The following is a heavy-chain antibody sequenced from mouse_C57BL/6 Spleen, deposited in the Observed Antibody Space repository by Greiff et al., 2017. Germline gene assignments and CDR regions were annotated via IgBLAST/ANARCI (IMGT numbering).Heavy chain of an antibody. J-gene: IGHJ2*01. CDR1: GYTFTSYW. V-gene: IGHV1-64*01. CDR3: ARDYYGSSFDY. D-gene: IGHD1-1*01. CDR2: IHPNSGST. Sequence: QVHVKQPGAELVKPGASVKLSCKASGYTFTSYWMHWVKQRPRQGLEWIGMIHPNSGSTNYNEKFKSKATLTVDKSSSTAYMQLSSLTSEDSAVYYCARDYYGSSFDYWGQGTTLTVSS.